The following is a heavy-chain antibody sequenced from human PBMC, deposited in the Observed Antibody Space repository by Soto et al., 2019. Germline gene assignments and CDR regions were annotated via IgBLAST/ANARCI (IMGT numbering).Heavy chain of an antibody. D-gene: IGHD6-19*01. CDR3: ARAHINGWKFDY. CDR2: IKQDGSEN. CDR1: GLTFSNYC. Sequence: XGALRLSCAASGLTFSNYCMSWVRQAPGKGLEWVANIKQDGSENYYVDSVNGRFTTSRDNTKNSFYLQMNSLRAEDTAVYYCARAHINGWKFDYWGRGTLVTVSS. V-gene: IGHV3-7*01. J-gene: IGHJ4*02.